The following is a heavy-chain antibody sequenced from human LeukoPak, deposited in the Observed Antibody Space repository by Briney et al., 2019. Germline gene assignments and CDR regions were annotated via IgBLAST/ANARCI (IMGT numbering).Heavy chain of an antibody. V-gene: IGHV3-53*01. CDR1: GLTGSHNY. CDR3: IVFGDSNH. Sequence: QAGGSLRLSCAASGLTGSHNYVSWVRQAPGKGLEWVSAIHTSGDTCYADSVKGRFTTSRDTSKNTLYLQINSLRVEDTAVYYCIVFGDSNHWGQGTLVTVSS. CDR2: IHTSGDT. J-gene: IGHJ5*02. D-gene: IGHD4-17*01.